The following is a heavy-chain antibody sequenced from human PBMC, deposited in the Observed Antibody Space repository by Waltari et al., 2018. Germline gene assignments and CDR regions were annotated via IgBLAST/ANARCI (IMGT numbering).Heavy chain of an antibody. Sequence: EVQLVQSGAEIRKPGESLKISCKASGYTFTCYWIAWVRQMPGKGLEWMGAIYPGDSDTRYSPSFQGQVSFAADKSSTTAYLQWSSLKASDTAMYYCARCRAAAGSSAFDSWGQGTLITVSS. J-gene: IGHJ4*02. CDR3: ARCRAAAGSSAFDS. CDR1: GYTFTCYW. D-gene: IGHD6-13*01. CDR2: IYPGDSDT. V-gene: IGHV5-51*01.